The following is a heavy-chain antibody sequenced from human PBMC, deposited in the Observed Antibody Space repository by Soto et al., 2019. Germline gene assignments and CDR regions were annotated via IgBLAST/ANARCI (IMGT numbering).Heavy chain of an antibody. D-gene: IGHD2-15*01. CDR2: IYWDDDK. J-gene: IGHJ4*02. CDR3: AHRQRTVVVGAPFDL. V-gene: IGHV2-5*02. CDR1: GVSLTTSGVG. Sequence: QITLRESGPTLVQPTQTLTLTCTLSGVSLTTSGVGVGWIRQPPGKALEWLGLIYWDDDKRFSPSLKSRLAITRDTSKNQVVMTMTDMATVDTAIYYCAHRQRTVVVGAPFDLWGQGSQVTVSS.